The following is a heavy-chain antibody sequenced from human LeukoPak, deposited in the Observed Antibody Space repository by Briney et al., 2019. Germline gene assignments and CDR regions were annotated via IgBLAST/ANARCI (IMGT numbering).Heavy chain of an antibody. D-gene: IGHD3-22*01. J-gene: IGHJ4*02. CDR1: GYSFTSYW. CDR3: ARRPYYYDSSGVHFDY. Sequence: GESLKISCKGPGYSFTSYWIGWVRQMPGKGLEWMGIIYPGDSDTRYSPSFQGQVTISADKSISTAYLQWSSLKASDTAMYYCARRPYYYDSSGVHFDYWGQGTLVTVSS. V-gene: IGHV5-51*01. CDR2: IYPGDSDT.